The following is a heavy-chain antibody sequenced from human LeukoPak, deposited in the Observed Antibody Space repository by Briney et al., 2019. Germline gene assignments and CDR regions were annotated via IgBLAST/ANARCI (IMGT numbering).Heavy chain of an antibody. Sequence: PGGSLRLPCAASGFTFSSYAMSWVRQAPGKGLEWVSAISGSGGSTYYADSVKGRFTISRDNSKNTLYLQMNSLRAKDTAVYYCAKDRRFGELKTYYFDYWGQGTLVTVSS. CDR1: GFTFSSYA. V-gene: IGHV3-23*01. CDR2: ISGSGGST. J-gene: IGHJ4*02. D-gene: IGHD3-10*01. CDR3: AKDRRFGELKTYYFDY.